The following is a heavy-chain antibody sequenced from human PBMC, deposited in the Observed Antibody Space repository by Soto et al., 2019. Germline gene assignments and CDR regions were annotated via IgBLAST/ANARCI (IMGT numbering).Heavy chain of an antibody. CDR3: ARSKVLAGENHDAFDI. J-gene: IGHJ3*02. Sequence: ASVKVSCKASGYTFTGYYMHWVRQAPGQGLEWMGWINPNSGGTNYAQKFQGWVTMTRDTSISTAYMELSRLRSDDTAVYYCARSKVLAGENHDAFDIWGLGTMVTVSS. CDR1: GYTFTGYY. CDR2: INPNSGGT. V-gene: IGHV1-2*04. D-gene: IGHD6-19*01.